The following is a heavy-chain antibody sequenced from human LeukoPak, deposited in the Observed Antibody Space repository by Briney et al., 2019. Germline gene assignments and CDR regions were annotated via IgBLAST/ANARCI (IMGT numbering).Heavy chain of an antibody. CDR2: IVVGSGNT. J-gene: IGHJ5*02. CDR3: ARARDGPKAP. D-gene: IGHD5-24*01. Sequence: SVKVSCKASGFTFTSSAVQWVRQARGQRLEWIGWIVVGSGNTNYAQKFQGRVTMTRDTSTSTVYMELSSLRSEDTAVYYCARARDGPKAPWGQGTLVTVSS. CDR1: GFTFTSSA. V-gene: IGHV1-58*01.